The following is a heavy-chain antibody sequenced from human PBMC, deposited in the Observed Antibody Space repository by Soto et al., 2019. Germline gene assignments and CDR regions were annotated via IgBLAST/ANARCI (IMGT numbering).Heavy chain of an antibody. V-gene: IGHV1-69*13. CDR2: IIPIFGTA. D-gene: IGHD3-9*01. CDR3: ASGGTYYDILTGPGDFDY. Sequence: SVKVSCKASGGTFSSYAISWVRQAPGQGLEWMGGIIPIFGTANYAQKFQGRVTITAAESTSTAYMELSSLRSEDTAVYYCASGGTYYDILTGPGDFDYWGQGTLVTVSS. CDR1: GGTFSSYA. J-gene: IGHJ4*02.